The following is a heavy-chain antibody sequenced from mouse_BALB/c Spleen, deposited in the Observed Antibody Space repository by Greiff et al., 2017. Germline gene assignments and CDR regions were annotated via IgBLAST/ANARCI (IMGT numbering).Heavy chain of an antibody. CDR2: IRTKANGYTT. J-gene: IGHJ2*01. CDR3: ARDPHYDGDFHFAS. CDR1: GFTFTAYY. Sequence: EVKLMESGGGLVQPGGSLRLSCATSGFTFTAYYMSWVRQPPGKALEWLGFIRTKANGYTTEYSASVKGRFTISRDNSQSILYLQMNTLRAEDSATYYCARDPHYDGDFHFASWGQGTT. V-gene: IGHV7-3*02. D-gene: IGHD2-3*01.